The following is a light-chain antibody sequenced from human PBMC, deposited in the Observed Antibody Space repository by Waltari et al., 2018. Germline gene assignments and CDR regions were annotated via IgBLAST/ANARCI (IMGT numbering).Light chain of an antibody. Sequence: QSALTQPRPVSGSPGQSVPIPCIGTHSAVVGYTSVSWYQHHPGKAPKLMISDVSKRPSGVPDRFSGSKSGNTASLTISGLQAEDEADYYCCSYAGSLHVFGTGTEVTVL. J-gene: IGLJ1*01. V-gene: IGLV2-11*01. CDR1: HSAVVGYTS. CDR2: DVS. CDR3: CSYAGSLHV.